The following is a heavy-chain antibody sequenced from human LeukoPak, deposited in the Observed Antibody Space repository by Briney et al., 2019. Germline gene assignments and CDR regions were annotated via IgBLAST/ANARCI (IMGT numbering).Heavy chain of an antibody. CDR2: IYYSGST. Sequence: PSETLSLTCTVSGGSISTYYWSCIRQPPGKGLECIGYIYYSGSTNYNPSLKSRVTISVDTSKNQFSLKLNSVTAADTAVYYCAREGTSGDFDYWGQGTLVTVSS. J-gene: IGHJ4*02. V-gene: IGHV4-59*01. CDR3: AREGTSGDFDY. D-gene: IGHD2-2*01. CDR1: GGSISTYY.